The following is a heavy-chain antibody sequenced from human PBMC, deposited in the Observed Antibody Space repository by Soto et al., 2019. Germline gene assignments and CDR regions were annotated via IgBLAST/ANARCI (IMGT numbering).Heavy chain of an antibody. Sequence: LRLSCAASGFAFSTYGMTWVRQAPGKGLEWVSVISGSGGSSYYAASVKGRFTISRDNSKNTLYLQMNGLRAEDTALYYCAKVTKRAAAGRYEYYKYGMDVWGQGTTVTVSS. J-gene: IGHJ6*02. D-gene: IGHD6-13*01. CDR3: AKVTKRAAAGRYEYYKYGMDV. CDR2: ISGSGGSS. CDR1: GFAFSTYG. V-gene: IGHV3-23*01.